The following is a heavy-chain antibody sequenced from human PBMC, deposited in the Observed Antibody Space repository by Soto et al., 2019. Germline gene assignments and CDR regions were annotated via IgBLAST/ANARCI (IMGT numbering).Heavy chain of an antibody. V-gene: IGHV3-30*18. J-gene: IGHJ3*02. CDR1: GFTFSSYG. CDR3: AKGLPGVVDAFDI. Sequence: QVQLVESGGGVVQPGRSLRLSCAASGFTFSSYGMHWVRQAPGKGLEWVAVISYDGSNKYYADSVKGRFTISRDNSKNTLYLQMNSLGAEDTAVYYCAKGLPGVVDAFDIWGQGTMVTVSS. D-gene: IGHD3-3*01. CDR2: ISYDGSNK.